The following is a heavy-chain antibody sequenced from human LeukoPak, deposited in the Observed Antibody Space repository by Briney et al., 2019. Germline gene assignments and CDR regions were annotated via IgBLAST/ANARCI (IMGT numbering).Heavy chain of an antibody. CDR2: ISGSGGTT. V-gene: IGHV3-23*01. D-gene: IGHD2-15*01. Sequence: GVSLRLSCAASGFTISGYDMSWVRQAPGKGLEWVSAISGSGGTTYYADSVKGRFTISRDNSKNTLYLHMNSLGAEDTAVYYCAKRAYCSGYSCAAGYFDYWGQGTLVTVSS. J-gene: IGHJ4*02. CDR3: AKRAYCSGYSCAAGYFDY. CDR1: GFTISGYD.